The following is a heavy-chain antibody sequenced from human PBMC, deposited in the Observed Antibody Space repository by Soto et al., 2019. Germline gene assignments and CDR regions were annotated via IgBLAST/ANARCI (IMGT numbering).Heavy chain of an antibody. CDR3: ARESGITGTRVFNH. CDR2: IFFNGIT. D-gene: IGHD1-20*01. CDR1: GDSISDGPYF. J-gene: IGHJ4*02. V-gene: IGHV4-31*03. Sequence: TLSLTCIVSGDSISDGPYFWTWIRQPPGKGLEWIGYIFFNGITYYSPSLKSRVTISVDTSENHFSLTLTSLTAADTGVYYCARESGITGTRVFNHWGQGILVTV.